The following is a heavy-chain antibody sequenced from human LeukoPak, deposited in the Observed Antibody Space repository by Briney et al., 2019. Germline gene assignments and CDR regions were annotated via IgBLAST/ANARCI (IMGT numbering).Heavy chain of an antibody. V-gene: IGHV4-34*01. D-gene: IGHD6-19*01. Sequence: PSETLSLTCAVYGGSFSGYYWSWIRQPPGKGLEWIGEINHSGSTNYNPSLKSRVTISVDTSKNQFSLKLSSVTAADTAVYYCARSGVPVAGGNWFDPWGQGTLVTVSS. CDR3: ARSGVPVAGGNWFDP. CDR1: GGSFSGYY. CDR2: INHSGST. J-gene: IGHJ5*02.